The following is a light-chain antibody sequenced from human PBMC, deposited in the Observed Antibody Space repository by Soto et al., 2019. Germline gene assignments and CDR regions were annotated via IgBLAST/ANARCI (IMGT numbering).Light chain of an antibody. CDR1: NTDLGGYDR. J-gene: IGLJ3*02. CDR3: ISYIPSTTTHWV. V-gene: IGLV2-14*01. Sequence: QSALTQPASVSGPPRQSSTLSCIGTNTDLGGYDRVSWYQHHPAKAPKMLIFEVYNRPSGISYRFSGSKSGDTASLTISWLQAEDEADYYCISYIPSTTTHWVFGGGTQLPVL. CDR2: EVY.